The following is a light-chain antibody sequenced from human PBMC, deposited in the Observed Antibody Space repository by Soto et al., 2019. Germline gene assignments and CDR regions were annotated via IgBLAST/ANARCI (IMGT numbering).Light chain of an antibody. Sequence: EIVMTQSPATLSVSPGERATLSCRASQSVSSNLAWYQQKPGQAPRFFIFHASNRATGIPARFSGSGSGTEFTLTISSLQSEDFAVYYCQHYNTWPYTFGQGTKLEIK. J-gene: IGKJ2*01. CDR3: QHYNTWPYT. V-gene: IGKV3-15*01. CDR1: QSVSSN. CDR2: HAS.